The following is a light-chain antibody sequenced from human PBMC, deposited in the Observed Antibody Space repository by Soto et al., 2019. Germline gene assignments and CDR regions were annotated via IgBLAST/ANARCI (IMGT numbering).Light chain of an antibody. J-gene: IGLJ2*01. CDR2: EVN. CDR3: SSYGGRNNLL. Sequence: QSALAQPPSASGSPGQSVTISCTGTSADVGGYNFVSWYQQHPGKAPKLMIYEVNKRPSGVPDRFSGSKSGNTASLTVSGLQAEDEADYYCSSYGGRNNLLFGGGTQLTVL. CDR1: SADVGGYNF. V-gene: IGLV2-8*01.